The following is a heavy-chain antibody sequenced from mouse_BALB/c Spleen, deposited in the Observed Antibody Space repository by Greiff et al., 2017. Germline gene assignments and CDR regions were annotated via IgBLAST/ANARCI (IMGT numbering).Heavy chain of an antibody. CDR1: GFSLTSYG. D-gene: IGHD1-2*01. J-gene: IGHJ3*01. CDR2: IWSGGST. CDR3: ARGGITTATAWFAY. V-gene: IGHV2-2*02. Sequence: VKLQQSGPGLVQPSQSLSITCTVSGFSLTSYGVHWVRQSPGKGLEWLGVIWSGGSTDYNAAFISRLSISKDNSKSQVFFKMNSLQANDTAIYYCARGGITTATAWFAYWGQGTLVTVSA.